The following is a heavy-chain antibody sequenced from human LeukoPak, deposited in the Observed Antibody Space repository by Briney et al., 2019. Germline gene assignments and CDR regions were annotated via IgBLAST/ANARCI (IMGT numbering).Heavy chain of an antibody. Sequence: GASVRVSCKVSGYTLTELSMHWVRQAPGKGLEWMGGFDPEDGETIYAQKFQGRVTMTEDTSTDTAHMELSSLRSEDTAVYYCATIHDSSGYYQQFDYWGQGTLVTVSS. V-gene: IGHV1-24*01. CDR1: GYTLTELS. CDR3: ATIHDSSGYYQQFDY. CDR2: FDPEDGET. D-gene: IGHD3-22*01. J-gene: IGHJ4*02.